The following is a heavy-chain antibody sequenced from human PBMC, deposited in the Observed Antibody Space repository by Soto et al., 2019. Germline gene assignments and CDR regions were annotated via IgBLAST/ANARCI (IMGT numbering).Heavy chain of an antibody. J-gene: IGHJ6*03. CDR2: ISAYNGNT. CDR3: VRDIMITFGGVRNYYYYMDV. Sequence: ASVKVSCKASGYTFTSYGISWVRQAPGQGLEWMGWISAYNGNTNYAQKLQGRVTMTTDTSTSTAYMELRSLRSDDTAVYYCVRDIMITFGGVRNYYYYMDVWGKGTTVTVSS. CDR1: GYTFTSYG. D-gene: IGHD3-16*01. V-gene: IGHV1-18*01.